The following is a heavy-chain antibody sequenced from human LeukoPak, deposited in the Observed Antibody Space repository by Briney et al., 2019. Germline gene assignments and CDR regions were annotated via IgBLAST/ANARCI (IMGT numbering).Heavy chain of an antibody. CDR1: GITFSSYG. J-gene: IGHJ3*02. D-gene: IGHD1-26*01. V-gene: IGHV3-23*01. Sequence: GGSLRLSCAASGITFSSYGMSWVRQAPGKGLEWVSSISSTGGTTYYADSVKGRFTISRDNAKNSLYLQMNSLRAEDTALYYCAKGGYYDLDAFDIWGQGTMVTVSS. CDR3: AKGGYYDLDAFDI. CDR2: ISSTGGTT.